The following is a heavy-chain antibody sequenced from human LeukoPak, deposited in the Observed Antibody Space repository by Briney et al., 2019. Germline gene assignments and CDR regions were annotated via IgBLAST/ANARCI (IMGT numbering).Heavy chain of an antibody. CDR2: ISHSGST. CDR1: GGSISSGDYY. CDR3: ARDVGRDSFAY. V-gene: IGHV4-30-4*01. J-gene: IGHJ4*02. D-gene: IGHD1-26*01. Sequence: SETLSLTYTVSGGSISSGDYYWSWIRQPPGKGLEWIGYISHSGSTYYSPSLKSRVTISVDMPKNQFSLKLSSVTAADTAVYYCARDVGRDSFAYWGQGTLVTVSS.